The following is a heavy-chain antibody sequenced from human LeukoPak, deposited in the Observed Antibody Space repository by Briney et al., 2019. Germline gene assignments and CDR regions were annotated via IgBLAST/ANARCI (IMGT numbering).Heavy chain of an antibody. CDR1: GGSISSGDYY. CDR3: ARDPEISDAFDI. Sequence: SQTLSLTCTVSGGSISSGDYYWSWIRQPPGKGLEWIGYISYSGSTYYNPSLKSRVTISIDTSKNQFSLKLSSVTAADTAVYYCARDPEISDAFDIWGQGTMVTVSS. J-gene: IGHJ3*02. V-gene: IGHV4-30-4*01. D-gene: IGHD3-16*02. CDR2: ISYSGST.